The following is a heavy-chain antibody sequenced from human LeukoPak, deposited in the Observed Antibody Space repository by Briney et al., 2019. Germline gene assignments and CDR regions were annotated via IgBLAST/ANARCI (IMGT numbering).Heavy chain of an antibody. CDR3: ANSDYYDSSGYYSWSIDY. V-gene: IGHV3-23*01. CDR2: ISGSGGCT. CDR1: GFTFSSYA. D-gene: IGHD3-22*01. J-gene: IGHJ4*02. Sequence: GGSLRLSCAASGFTFSSYAMSWVRQAPGKGLEWVSAISGSGGCTYYADSVKGRFTISRDNSKNTLYLQMNSLRAEDTAVYYCANSDYYDSSGYYSWSIDYWGQGTLVTVSS.